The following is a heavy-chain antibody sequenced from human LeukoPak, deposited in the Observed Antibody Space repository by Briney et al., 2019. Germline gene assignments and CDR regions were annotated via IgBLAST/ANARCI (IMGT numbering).Heavy chain of an antibody. J-gene: IGHJ4*02. CDR1: GYTFTSYG. D-gene: IGHD2-2*01. Sequence: ASVKVSCKASGYTFTSYGISWVRQAPGQGLEWMGWISAYNGNTNYAQKLQGRVTMTTDTSTSTAYMELRSLRSDDTAVYYCGGGGGVVVPAASFDYWGQGTLVTVSS. CDR3: GGGGGVVVPAASFDY. CDR2: ISAYNGNT. V-gene: IGHV1-18*01.